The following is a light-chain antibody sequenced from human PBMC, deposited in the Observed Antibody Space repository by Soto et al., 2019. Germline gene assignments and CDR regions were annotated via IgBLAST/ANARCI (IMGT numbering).Light chain of an antibody. CDR2: EVY. V-gene: IGLV2-14*01. CDR3: ISYIPSTTTHWV. Sequence: QSVLTQPASVSGSPGQSITISCTGTNSDVGGYDGVSWYQHHPGKAPKLLIFEVYNRPSGISDRFSGSKSGDTASLTISGLQAEDEADYYCISYIPSTTTHWVFGGGTKLTVL. J-gene: IGLJ3*02. CDR1: NSDVGGYDG.